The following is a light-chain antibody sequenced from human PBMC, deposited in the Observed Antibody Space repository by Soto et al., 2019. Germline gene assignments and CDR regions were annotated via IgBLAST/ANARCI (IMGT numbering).Light chain of an antibody. CDR2: DVN. J-gene: IGLJ3*02. Sequence: QSVLTQPRSVSGSPGQSVTISCTGTSSDAGGYDYVSWYQQHPGKAPKLMIFDVNKRPSGVPDRFSGSKSGNTAFLTISGLQAEDEADYSCFSYAGSRVFGGGTKLTVL. V-gene: IGLV2-11*01. CDR1: SSDAGGYDY. CDR3: FSYAGSRV.